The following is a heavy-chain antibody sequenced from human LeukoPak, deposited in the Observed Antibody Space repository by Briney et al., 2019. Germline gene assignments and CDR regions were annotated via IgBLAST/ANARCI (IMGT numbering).Heavy chain of an antibody. CDR2: INHSGST. J-gene: IGHJ2*01. D-gene: IGHD3-3*01. CDR3: ARGGLTIFGVVIIQRSYWYFDL. V-gene: IGHV4-34*01. Sequence: PSETLSLTCAVYGGSFSGYYWSWIRQPPGKGLEWIGEINHSGSTNYNPSLKSRVTISVDTSKNQFSLKLSPVTAADTAVYYCARGGLTIFGVVIIQRSYWYFDLWGRGTLVTVSS. CDR1: GGSFSGYY.